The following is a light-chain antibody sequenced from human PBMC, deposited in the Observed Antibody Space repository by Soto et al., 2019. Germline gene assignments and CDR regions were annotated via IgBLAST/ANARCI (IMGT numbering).Light chain of an antibody. J-gene: IGKJ1*01. CDR2: DAS. CDR3: QQYNSYPWT. CDR1: QSISSW. Sequence: DIQMTQSPSTLSASVGDRVTITCRASQSISSWLAWYQQKPGKAPKLLIYDASSLESGVPSRFSGSGSGTDFSRNISSLQPDDFATYYCQQYNSYPWTFGQGTNVEIK. V-gene: IGKV1-5*01.